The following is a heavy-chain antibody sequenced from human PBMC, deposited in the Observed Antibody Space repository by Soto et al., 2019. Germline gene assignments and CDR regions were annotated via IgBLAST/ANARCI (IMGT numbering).Heavy chain of an antibody. J-gene: IGHJ6*03. CDR1: GGTFSSYT. CDR3: AREGVWFGVQEPEASVHYYYYMDV. Sequence: QVQLVQSGAEVKKPGSSVKVSCKASGGTFSSYTISWVRQAPGQGLEWMGRIIPILGIANYAQKFQGRVTITADKSTSTAYRVLSSLRSEETGVYYCAREGVWFGVQEPEASVHYYYYMDVWGKGTTVTVSS. CDR2: IIPILGIA. V-gene: IGHV1-69*08. D-gene: IGHD3-10*01.